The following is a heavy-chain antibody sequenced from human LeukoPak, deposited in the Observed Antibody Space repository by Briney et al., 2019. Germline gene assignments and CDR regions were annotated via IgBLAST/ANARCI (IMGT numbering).Heavy chain of an antibody. D-gene: IGHD6-13*01. J-gene: IGHJ4*02. V-gene: IGHV4-30-4*08. CDR3: ATQLTNSWYYVAY. Sequence: PSQTLSLTCTVSGGSISSGGYYWSWIRQHPGKGLEWIGYIYYSGSTYYNPSLKSRVTISVDASKNQFSLKLTSVTAADTAVYYCATQLTNSWYYVAYWGQGTLVTVSS. CDR1: GGSISSGGYY. CDR2: IYYSGST.